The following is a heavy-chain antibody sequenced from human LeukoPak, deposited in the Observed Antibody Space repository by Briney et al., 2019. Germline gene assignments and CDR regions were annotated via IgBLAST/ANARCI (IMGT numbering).Heavy chain of an antibody. J-gene: IGHJ4*02. CDR2: IDPNSGDA. Sequence: ASVKVSCKASGYTFTNYGFTWVRQAPGQGLEWMGWIDPNSGDANYAQKFQGRVTMTRDTSISTAYMELSRLRSDDTAVYYCARDERYDSSGYPFDYWGQGTLVTVSS. D-gene: IGHD3-22*01. CDR3: ARDERYDSSGYPFDY. V-gene: IGHV1-2*02. CDR1: GYTFTNYG.